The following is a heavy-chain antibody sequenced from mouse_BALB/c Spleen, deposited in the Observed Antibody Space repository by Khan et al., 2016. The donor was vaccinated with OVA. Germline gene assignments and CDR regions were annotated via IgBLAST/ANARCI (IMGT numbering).Heavy chain of an antibody. D-gene: IGHD3-1*01. Sequence: QLEESGPGLVKPSQSLSLTCSVTGYSITSGYYWNWIRQFPGNKLEWMGYISYDGSDKCNPSLKNRFSITRDTSKKQFFLKLKSVTTEDTGTYYCARGARATYYFDYWGQGTSLTVSS. CDR1: GYSITSGYY. CDR2: ISYDGSD. J-gene: IGHJ2*03. V-gene: IGHV3-6*02. CDR3: ARGARATYYFDY.